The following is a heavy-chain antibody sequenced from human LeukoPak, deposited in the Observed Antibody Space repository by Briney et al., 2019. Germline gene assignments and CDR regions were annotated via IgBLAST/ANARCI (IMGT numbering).Heavy chain of an antibody. CDR3: TRAPFDSNPLWDDCYYYMDV. J-gene: IGHJ6*03. Sequence: GGSLRLSCTASGFTFGDYAMSWFRQAPGKGLEWVGFIRSKAYGGTTEYAASVKGRFTISRDDSKSIAYLQMNSLKTEDTAVYYCTRAPFDSNPLWDDCYYYMDVWGKGTTVTVSS. D-gene: IGHD3-22*01. CDR1: GFTFGDYA. CDR2: IRSKAYGGTT. V-gene: IGHV3-49*03.